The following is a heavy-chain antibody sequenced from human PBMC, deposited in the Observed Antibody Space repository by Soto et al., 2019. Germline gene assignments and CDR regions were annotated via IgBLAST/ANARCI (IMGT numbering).Heavy chain of an antibody. CDR1: GFTITSSA. CDR2: IVVGSGNT. V-gene: IGHV1-58*01. CDR3: AADSKYYYDSSGYNDY. Sequence: SVKVCCKASGFTITSSAVQWVRQARGQRLEWIGWIVVGSGNTNYAQKFQERVTITRDMSTSTAYMELSSLRSEDTAVYYCAADSKYYYDSSGYNDYWGQGTLVTVSS. J-gene: IGHJ4*02. D-gene: IGHD3-22*01.